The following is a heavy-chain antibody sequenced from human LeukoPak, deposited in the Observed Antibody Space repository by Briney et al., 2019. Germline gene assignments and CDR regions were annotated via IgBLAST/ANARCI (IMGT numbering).Heavy chain of an antibody. Sequence: PGGSLRLSCAASGFTFSNYAMSWVRQAPGKGLEWVSSISGSGGSTYYADSVKGRFTISRDNSKNTLFLQMNSLRAEDTAVYYCAKDPYYSATSGYNGDYWGQGTLVTVSS. CDR2: ISGSGGST. J-gene: IGHJ4*02. CDR1: GFTFSNYA. V-gene: IGHV3-23*01. CDR3: AKDPYYSATSGYNGDY. D-gene: IGHD3-22*01.